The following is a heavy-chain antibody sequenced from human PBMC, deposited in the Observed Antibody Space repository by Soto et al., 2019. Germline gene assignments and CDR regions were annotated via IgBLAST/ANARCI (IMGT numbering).Heavy chain of an antibody. D-gene: IGHD3-22*01. CDR1: GYTFTSYY. CDR2: INPSGGST. V-gene: IGHV1-46*01. J-gene: IGHJ4*02. Sequence: QVQLVQSGAEVKKPGASVKVSCKASGYTFTSYYMHWVRQAPGQGLEWMGIINPSGGSTSYAQKFQGRVTMTRDTSTSTVYMELSSLRSEDTAVYYCARVPTYYDSSGSPDYWGQGTLVTVSS. CDR3: ARVPTYYDSSGSPDY.